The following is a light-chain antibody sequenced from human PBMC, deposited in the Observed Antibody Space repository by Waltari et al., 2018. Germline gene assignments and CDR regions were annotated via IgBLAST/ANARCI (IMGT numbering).Light chain of an antibody. J-gene: IGLJ1*01. CDR2: EVT. CDR1: SSDFGTYNL. V-gene: IGLV2-23*02. CDR3: CSYAGLGIYV. Sequence: QSGLTQPASVSGSPGQSITISCHGTSSDFGTYNLVPWYQQYPGKAPKPMVYEVTKRTSGVSVRFSGSKSGNTASLTISGLQSEDEADYYCCSYAGLGIYVFGTGTKVTVL.